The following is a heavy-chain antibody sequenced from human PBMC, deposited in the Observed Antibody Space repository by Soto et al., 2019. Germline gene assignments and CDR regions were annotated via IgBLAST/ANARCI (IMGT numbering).Heavy chain of an antibody. Sequence: SETLSLTCTVSGGSISSGDYYWSWIRQPPGKGLEWIGEINHSGSTNYNPSLKSRVTISVDTSKNQFSLKLSSVTAADTAVYYCASQYYDFWSGYYWAPAFDYWGQGTLVTVSS. CDR1: GGSISSGDYY. V-gene: IGHV4-39*07. CDR3: ASQYYDFWSGYYWAPAFDY. D-gene: IGHD3-3*01. CDR2: INHSGST. J-gene: IGHJ4*02.